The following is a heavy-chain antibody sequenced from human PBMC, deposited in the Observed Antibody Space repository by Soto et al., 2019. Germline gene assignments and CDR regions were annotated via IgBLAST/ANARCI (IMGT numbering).Heavy chain of an antibody. J-gene: IGHJ6*02. CDR2: ISGSGGST. V-gene: IGHV3-23*01. Sequence: PVGSLRLSCAASGFTFSSYAMSWVRQAPGKGLEWVSAISGSGGSTYYADSVKGRFTISRDNSKNTLYLQMNSLRAEDTAVYYCASQSAQLWLSGYYYYYGMGVWGQGTTVTVSS. D-gene: IGHD5-18*01. CDR3: ASQSAQLWLSGYYYYYGMGV. CDR1: GFTFSSYA.